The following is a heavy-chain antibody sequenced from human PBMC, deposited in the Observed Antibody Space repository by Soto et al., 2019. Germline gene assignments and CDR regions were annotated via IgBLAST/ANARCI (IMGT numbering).Heavy chain of an antibody. D-gene: IGHD2-8*01. CDR3: ARELYCTDGVCNTELDYYYYMDV. CDR2: IIPILGIA. CDR1: GGTFSSYT. J-gene: IGHJ6*03. Sequence: QVQLVQSGAEVQKPGSSVKVSCKASGGTFSSYTISWVRQAPGQGLEWMGRIIPILGIANYAQKFQGRVTITADKSTSTAYMELSSLRSEDTAVYYCARELYCTDGVCNTELDYYYYMDVWGKGTTVTVSS. V-gene: IGHV1-69*08.